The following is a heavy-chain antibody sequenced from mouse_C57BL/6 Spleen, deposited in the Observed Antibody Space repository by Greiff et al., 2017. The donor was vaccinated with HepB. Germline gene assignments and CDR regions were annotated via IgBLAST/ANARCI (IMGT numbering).Heavy chain of an antibody. J-gene: IGHJ2*01. Sequence: EVQLQQSGPELVKPGASVKISCKASGYTFTDYYMNWVKQSHGMSLEWIGDINPNNGGTSYNQKFKGKATLTVDKSSSTAYMELRSLTSEDSAVYYYARVAQGVYFDYWGQGTTLTVAS. CDR3: ARVAQGVYFDY. CDR1: GYTFTDYY. V-gene: IGHV1-26*01. D-gene: IGHD1-3*01. CDR2: INPNNGGT.